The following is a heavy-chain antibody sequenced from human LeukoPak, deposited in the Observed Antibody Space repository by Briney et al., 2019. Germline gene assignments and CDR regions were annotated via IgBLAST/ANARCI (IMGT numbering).Heavy chain of an antibody. CDR1: GYTFTSYG. V-gene: IGHV1-18*01. J-gene: IGHJ4*02. CDR2: ISAYNGNT. Sequence: ASVKVSCTVSGYTFTSYGISWVRQAPGQGLEWMGWISAYNGNTNYAQKLQGRVTMTTDTSTSTAYMELRSLRSDDTAVYYCARDSDYYYDSSAWGFDYWGQGTLVTVSS. CDR3: ARDSDYYYDSSAWGFDY. D-gene: IGHD3-22*01.